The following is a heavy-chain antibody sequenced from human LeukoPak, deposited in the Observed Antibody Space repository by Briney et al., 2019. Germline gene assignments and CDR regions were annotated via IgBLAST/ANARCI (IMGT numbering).Heavy chain of an antibody. Sequence: SETLSLTCTVSGASIRSYYWSWTRQTPGKGLEWIGYIYHTGSTKYNPSLKSRVTISIDTSKNHFSLTLTSVTAADTAVYYCSTDSPTGFDHWGQGALVTVSS. CDR1: GASIRSYY. J-gene: IGHJ4*02. CDR3: STDSPTGFDH. D-gene: IGHD2-8*02. CDR2: IYHTGST. V-gene: IGHV4-59*01.